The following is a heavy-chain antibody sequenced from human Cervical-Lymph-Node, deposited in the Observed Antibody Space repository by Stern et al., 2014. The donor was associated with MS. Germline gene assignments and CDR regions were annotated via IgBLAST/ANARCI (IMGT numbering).Heavy chain of an antibody. Sequence: QVQLQESGPGLVPPSETLSLTCTVSGGSITTYYWSWILQSPGKVLACIGFIYYSGSTYYSPSLKSRAIISLDTSKNHFSLKMNSVTAADTAVYYCAAHSQVWLPFDHWGRGTLVTVSS. V-gene: IGHV4-59*01. CDR1: GGSITTYY. D-gene: IGHD2-21*01. CDR3: AAHSQVWLPFDH. CDR2: IYYSGST. J-gene: IGHJ4*02.